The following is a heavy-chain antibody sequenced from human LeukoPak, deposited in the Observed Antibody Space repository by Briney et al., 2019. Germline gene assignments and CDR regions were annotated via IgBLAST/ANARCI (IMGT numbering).Heavy chain of an antibody. CDR3: AKSKPYYYGSGSYYKNPFDY. V-gene: IGHV3-23*01. CDR2: ISGSGDNT. Sequence: GGSLRLSCAASGFTFSTYGMSWVRQAPGKGLEWVSGISGSGDNTYYADSVKGRFTISRDNSKNTLYLQMNSLRAEDTAVYYCAKSKPYYYGSGSYYKNPFDYWGQGTLVTVSS. CDR1: GFTFSTYG. J-gene: IGHJ4*02. D-gene: IGHD3-10*01.